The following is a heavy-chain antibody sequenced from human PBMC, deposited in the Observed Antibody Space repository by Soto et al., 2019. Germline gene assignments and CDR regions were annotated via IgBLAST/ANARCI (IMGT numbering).Heavy chain of an antibody. CDR1: GFTFGDYA. CDR3: AKDGQRWSYAYYYGMDV. D-gene: IGHD1-26*01. J-gene: IGHJ6*02. Sequence: PGGSLRLSCAASGFTFGDYAMHWVRQAPGKGLEWVSGISWNSGSIGYAESVKGRFTISRDNAKNSLYLQMNSLRAEDTALYYCAKDGQRWSYAYYYGMDVWGQGTTVTVSS. CDR2: ISWNSGSI. V-gene: IGHV3-9*01.